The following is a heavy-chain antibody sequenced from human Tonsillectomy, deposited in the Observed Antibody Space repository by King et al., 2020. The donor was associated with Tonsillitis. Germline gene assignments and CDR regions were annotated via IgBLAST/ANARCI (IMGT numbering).Heavy chain of an antibody. V-gene: IGHV3-30-3*01. CDR3: ARDGRIDY. J-gene: IGHJ4*02. CDR1: GFTFSNYA. Sequence: VQLQESGGGVVQPGRSLRLSCAVSGFTFSNYAMHWVRQAPGKGLEWVAVISYDGSKKYYADSVEGRFIISRNNSKDTLHLQMNSLRGEDTAVYFYARDGRIDYWGQGTLVTVSS. CDR2: ISYDGSKK.